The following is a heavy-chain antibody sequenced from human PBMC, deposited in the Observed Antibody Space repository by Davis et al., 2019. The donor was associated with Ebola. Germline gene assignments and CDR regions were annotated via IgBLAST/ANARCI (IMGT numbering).Heavy chain of an antibody. CDR1: GFTFSNYA. CDR2: MSGSGSSGDT. V-gene: IGHV3-23*01. J-gene: IGHJ5*02. Sequence: GGSLRLSCAASGFTFSNYAMSWVRQGPGKGLEWVSTMSGSGSSGDTRYAGSVKGRFTIYTDTSKNTLFLQMNSLRVDDTAVYYCATRGPWGQGTLVTVSS. D-gene: IGHD3-10*01. CDR3: ATRGP.